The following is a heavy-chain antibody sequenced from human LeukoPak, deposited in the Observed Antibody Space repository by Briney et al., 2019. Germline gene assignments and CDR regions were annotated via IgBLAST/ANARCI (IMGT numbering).Heavy chain of an antibody. CDR3: TSRYCTTTNCYSFDI. J-gene: IGHJ3*02. V-gene: IGHV3-21*01. Sequence: GGSLRLSCAASGFSFSTYSMNWVRQAPGKGLEWVSSISRSSAHIFYADSVKGRFSISRDNAKNSLYLQMNSLRVEDTAVYYCTSRYCTTTNCYSFDIWGQGTMVTVSS. CDR1: GFSFSTYS. D-gene: IGHD2-2*01. CDR2: ISRSSAHI.